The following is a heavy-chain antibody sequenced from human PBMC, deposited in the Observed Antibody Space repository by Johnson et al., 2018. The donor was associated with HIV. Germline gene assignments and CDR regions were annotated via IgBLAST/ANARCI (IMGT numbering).Heavy chain of an antibody. CDR1: GFTFSSYG. CDR3: AKDAWDSSWSADAFDI. CDR2: IRYDGSNK. J-gene: IGHJ3*02. V-gene: IGHV3-30*02. Sequence: QVQLVESGGGVVQPGGSLRLSCAASGFTFSSYGMHWVRQAPGKGLEWVAFIRYDGSNKYYADSVKGRFTISRDNSKNTLYLQMNSLRAEDTAVYYCAKDAWDSSWSADAFDIWGQGTMVTVSS. D-gene: IGHD6-13*01.